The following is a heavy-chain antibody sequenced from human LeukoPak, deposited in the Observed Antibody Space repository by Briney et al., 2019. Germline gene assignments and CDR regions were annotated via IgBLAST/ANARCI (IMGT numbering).Heavy chain of an antibody. CDR2: TYYRSKWYN. D-gene: IGHD6-13*01. Sequence: SQTLSLTCAISGDSVSSNSAAWNWIRQSPSRGLEWLGRTYYRSKWYNDYAVSVKSRITINPDTSKNQFSLQLNSVTPEDTAVYYCARQARFGSSWPPRRGNWFDPWGQGTLVTVSS. CDR1: GDSVSSNSAA. CDR3: ARQARFGSSWPPRRGNWFDP. J-gene: IGHJ5*02. V-gene: IGHV6-1*01.